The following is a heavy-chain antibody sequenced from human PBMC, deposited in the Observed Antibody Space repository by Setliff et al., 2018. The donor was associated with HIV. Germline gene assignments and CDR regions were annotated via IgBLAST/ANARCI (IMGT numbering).Heavy chain of an antibody. Sequence: GGSLRLSCAASGFTFSDYWMVWVRQAPGKGLEWVAQIKQDGSEQYCVDSVRGRFTLSRDNAKNALLLQMNSLRAEDTAVCYCARGLFYELNFGGGQGTLVTVSS. CDR2: IKQDGSEQ. CDR3: ARGLFYELNFG. J-gene: IGHJ4*02. V-gene: IGHV3-7*01. CDR1: GFTFSDYW. D-gene: IGHD2-21*01.